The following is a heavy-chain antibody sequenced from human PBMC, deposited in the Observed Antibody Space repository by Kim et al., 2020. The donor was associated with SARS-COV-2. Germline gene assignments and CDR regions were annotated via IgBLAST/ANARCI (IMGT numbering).Heavy chain of an antibody. J-gene: IGHJ4*02. CDR1: GGPLISFY. D-gene: IGHD3-22*01. CDR2: IYHDGTT. Sequence: SETLSLTCTVSGGPLISFYWSWIRQPPGRGLEWIGYIYHDGTTTYNPSLKSRVSISADTSKNYFSLNLTSVTAADTAVYYCARLQLIYDTSSGGYSDYWGPGTLVIVSS. CDR3: ARLQLIYDTSSGGYSDY. V-gene: IGHV4-59*08.